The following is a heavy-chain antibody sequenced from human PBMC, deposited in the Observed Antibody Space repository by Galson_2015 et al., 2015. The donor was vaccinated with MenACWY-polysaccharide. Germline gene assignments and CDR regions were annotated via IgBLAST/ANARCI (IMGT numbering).Heavy chain of an antibody. CDR3: ARLTGPYSYYFYYMDV. J-gene: IGHJ6*03. Sequence: QSGAEVKKPGEFLTISCKGSGYDFTTYWIAWVRQMPGKGLEWMGIIYPGDSDSTYSPSFQSQVTFSVDKSITTAYLQWASLKASDTAIYYCARLTGPYSYYFYYMDVWGKGTTVTVSS. CDR2: IYPGDSDS. CDR1: GYDFTTYW. D-gene: IGHD3-9*01. V-gene: IGHV5-51*01.